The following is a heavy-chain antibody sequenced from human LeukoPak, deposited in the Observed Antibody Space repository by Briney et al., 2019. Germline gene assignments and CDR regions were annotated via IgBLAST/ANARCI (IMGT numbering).Heavy chain of an antibody. CDR3: ARDYYGSGSSHDAFDI. CDR1: GGSISSNNW. D-gene: IGHD3-10*01. Sequence: KTSGTLSLTCAVSGGSISSNNWWNWVRPPPGKGLEWIGEIYHSGSTNYNPSLKSRVTISLDKSKNQFSLKLSSVTAADTAVYYCARDYYGSGSSHDAFDIWGQGTMVTVSS. J-gene: IGHJ3*02. CDR2: IYHSGST. V-gene: IGHV4-4*02.